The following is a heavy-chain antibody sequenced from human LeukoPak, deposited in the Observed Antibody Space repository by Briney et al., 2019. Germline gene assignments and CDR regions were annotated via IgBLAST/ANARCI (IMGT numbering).Heavy chain of an antibody. CDR3: ARDPITMIVVAHPNGGAFDI. D-gene: IGHD3-22*01. J-gene: IGHJ3*02. Sequence: GGSLRLSCAASGVSFSSYTMSWVCEAPGKGLGWGSYISSSSSTIYSVESVRGRFSISRDNTKKSLYLQMNSLRAEDTAAYYCARDPITMIVVAHPNGGAFDIWGQATMVTVSS. V-gene: IGHV3-48*01. CDR1: GVSFSSYT. CDR2: ISSSSSTI.